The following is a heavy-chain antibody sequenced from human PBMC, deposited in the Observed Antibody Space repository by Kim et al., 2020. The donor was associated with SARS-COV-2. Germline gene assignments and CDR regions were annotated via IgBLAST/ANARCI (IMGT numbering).Heavy chain of an antibody. CDR2: ISDSGSTI. J-gene: IGHJ4*02. CDR1: GFTFSYYN. V-gene: IGHV3-48*02. Sequence: GGSLRLSCAASGFTFSYYNMNWVRQAPGKGLEWVSYISDSGSTIHYADSVKGRFTISRDNAKNSLYLQMSSLRDEDTAVYYCARVGLYSSSQDYWGQGILVTVSS. D-gene: IGHD4-4*01. CDR3: ARVGLYSSSQDY.